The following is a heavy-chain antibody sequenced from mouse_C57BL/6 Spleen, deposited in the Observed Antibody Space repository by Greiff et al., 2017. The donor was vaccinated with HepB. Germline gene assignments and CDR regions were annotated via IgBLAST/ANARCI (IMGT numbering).Heavy chain of an antibody. CDR2: IYPGGGYT. Sequence: QVHVKQSGAELVRPGTSVKMSCKASGYTFTNYWIGWAKQRPGHGLEWIGDIYPGGGYTNYNEKFKGKATLTADKSSSTAYMQFSSLTSEDSAIYYCARNYGSSYPAWFAYWGQGTLVTVSA. J-gene: IGHJ3*01. D-gene: IGHD1-1*01. V-gene: IGHV1-63*01. CDR1: GYTFTNYW. CDR3: ARNYGSSYPAWFAY.